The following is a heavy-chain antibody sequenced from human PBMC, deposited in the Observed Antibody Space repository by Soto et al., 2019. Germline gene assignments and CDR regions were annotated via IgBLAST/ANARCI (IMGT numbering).Heavy chain of an antibody. CDR2: ISATGGGT. V-gene: IGHV3-23*01. D-gene: IGHD3-16*01. J-gene: IGHJ4*02. CDR3: AKDRRAGGNSAFYFDF. CDR1: GFNFSNYA. Sequence: XGSLILSCAASGFNFSNYAMSWVRQAPGKGLEWVSLISATGGGTYYADSVKGRFTISRDNSHNTLYLQVHSLTAEDTAVYYCAKDRRAGGNSAFYFDFSGQGAQVTVSS.